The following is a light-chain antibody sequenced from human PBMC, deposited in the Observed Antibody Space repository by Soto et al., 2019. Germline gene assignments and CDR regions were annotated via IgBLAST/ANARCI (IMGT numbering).Light chain of an antibody. CDR1: QSISNTY. J-gene: IGKJ1*01. CDR3: QHYGGSLWT. Sequence: EIVLTQSPGTLSLSPGERATLSCRPSQSISNTYLAWFQQKPGQAPRLLFYASSNRASGIPDRFSGSGSGTHFTLTISRLEPEDFAFYYCQHYGGSLWTFGQGTRVEIK. CDR2: ASS. V-gene: IGKV3-20*01.